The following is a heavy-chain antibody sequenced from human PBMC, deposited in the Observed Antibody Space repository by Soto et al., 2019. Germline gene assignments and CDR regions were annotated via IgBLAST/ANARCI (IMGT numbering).Heavy chain of an antibody. CDR1: GFTFSRYW. CDR2: ISSYGSDT. CDR3: ASNYAYAEGYYWYGIDV. V-gene: IGHV3-74*01. J-gene: IGHJ6*02. D-gene: IGHD3-16*01. Sequence: EVQLVESGGGLVLPGGSLRLSCADSGFTFSRYWMHWVRQDPGKGLVWVSRISSYGSDTHYADSVKGRFTISRDNAKNTLYLQMNSLRADDTAVYYCASNYAYAEGYYWYGIDVWGQGTTVTVSS.